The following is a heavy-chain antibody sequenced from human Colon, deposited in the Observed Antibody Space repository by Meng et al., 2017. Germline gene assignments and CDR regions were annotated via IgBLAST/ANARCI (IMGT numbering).Heavy chain of an antibody. J-gene: IGHJ4*02. Sequence: GGSLRLSCAASGFTFSSHAMSWVRQAPGKGLEWLSHVSGSGYTTYYADSVKGRVTISRDNSKNTLYLQMNSLRAEDTAVYYCAKDYYDSSGFPSFDYWGQRILVTVSS. CDR2: VSGSGYTT. D-gene: IGHD3-22*01. CDR3: AKDYYDSSGFPSFDY. CDR1: GFTFSSHA. V-gene: IGHV3-23*01.